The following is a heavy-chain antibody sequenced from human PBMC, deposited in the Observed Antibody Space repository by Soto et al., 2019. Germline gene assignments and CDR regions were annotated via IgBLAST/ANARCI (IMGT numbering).Heavy chain of an antibody. CDR3: AHRPVVAATPNWFDP. D-gene: IGHD2-15*01. CDR2: IYWDDDK. CDR1: GFSLSTSGVG. Sequence: QITLKESGPTLVKPTQTLTLTCTFSGFSLSTSGVGVGWIRQPPGKALEWLALIYWDDDKRYSPSLKSRLTITKDTSKNQVVLTMTNMDPVDTATYYCAHRPVVAATPNWFDPWGQGTLVTVSS. V-gene: IGHV2-5*02. J-gene: IGHJ5*02.